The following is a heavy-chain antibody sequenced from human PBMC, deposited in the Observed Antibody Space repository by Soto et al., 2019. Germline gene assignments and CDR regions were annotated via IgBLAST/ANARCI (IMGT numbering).Heavy chain of an antibody. CDR2: IYYSGST. Sequence: SETLSLTCTVSGGSISSYYWSWIRQPPGKGLEWIGYIYYSGSTNYNPSLKSRVTISVDTSKNQFSLKLSSVTAADAAVYYCARHEVFWGGYPMLLDIWGQGTMVTVSS. V-gene: IGHV4-59*08. D-gene: IGHD3-3*01. CDR1: GGSISSYY. CDR3: ARHEVFWGGYPMLLDI. J-gene: IGHJ3*02.